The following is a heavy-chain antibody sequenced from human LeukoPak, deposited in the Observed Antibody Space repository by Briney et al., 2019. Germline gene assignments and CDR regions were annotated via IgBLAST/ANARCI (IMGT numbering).Heavy chain of an antibody. CDR3: ARVGSRGYYFDY. Sequence: GGSLRLSCASSGFTFSDYYMSWIRQAPGKGLEWVSHISGSSTYTNYADSVKGRFTISRDNANNSLYLQMNSLTAEDTAVFYCARVGSRGYYFDYWGQGTLVSVSS. CDR1: GFTFSDYY. CDR2: ISGSSTYT. V-gene: IGHV3-11*06. J-gene: IGHJ4*02. D-gene: IGHD1-26*01.